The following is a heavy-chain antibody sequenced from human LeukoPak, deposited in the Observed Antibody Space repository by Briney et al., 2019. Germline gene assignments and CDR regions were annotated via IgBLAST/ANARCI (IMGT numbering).Heavy chain of an antibody. V-gene: IGHV3-74*01. Sequence: GGSLRLSCAAPGFTLSNYWMHWVRQAPGKGLVWVSRMNSDGSRTTYADSAKGRFTISRDNAKNTLYLQMNSLRAEDTAVYFCAREDPRTGYWFFDLWGRGTLVTVSS. CDR1: GFTLSNYW. CDR2: MNSDGSRT. CDR3: AREDPRTGYWFFDL. J-gene: IGHJ2*01.